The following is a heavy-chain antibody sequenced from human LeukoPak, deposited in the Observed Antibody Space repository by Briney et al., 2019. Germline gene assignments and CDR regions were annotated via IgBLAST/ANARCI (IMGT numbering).Heavy chain of an antibody. Sequence: ASVKVSCKASGYTFTSYGISWVRQAPGQGLEWMGWISAYNGNTNYAQKLQGRVTMTTDTSTSTAYMELRSLRSDDTAVYYCAREWIGGAVGAGFDPWGQGTLVTVSS. J-gene: IGHJ5*02. V-gene: IGHV1-18*01. CDR1: GYTFTSYG. CDR3: AREWIGGAVGAGFDP. D-gene: IGHD1-26*01. CDR2: ISAYNGNT.